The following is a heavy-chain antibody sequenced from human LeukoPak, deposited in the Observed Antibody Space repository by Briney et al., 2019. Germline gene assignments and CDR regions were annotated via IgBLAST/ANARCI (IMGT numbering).Heavy chain of an antibody. J-gene: IGHJ4*02. CDR3: ARMGGYSGYATH. CDR2: IHYSGTT. Sequence: SETLSLTCTVSGGSISTYYWSWIRQPPGKGLEWIGYIHYSGTTNYNPSLKNRVTISLDTSKNQFSLNLSSVTAADTDVYYCARMGGYSGYATHWGQGTLVNVSS. D-gene: IGHD5-12*01. V-gene: IGHV4-59*08. CDR1: GGSISTYY.